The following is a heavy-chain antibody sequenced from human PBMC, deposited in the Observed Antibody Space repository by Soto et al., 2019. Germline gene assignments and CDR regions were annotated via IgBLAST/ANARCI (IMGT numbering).Heavy chain of an antibody. Sequence: QVQLVQSGAEVKKPGASVKVSCKASGYTFTSYGISWVRQAPGQGLEWMGWISAYNGNTNYAQKLQGRVTMTTDTSTSTAYMELRSLRSDDTDVYYCARVRLRYFDWLGNLFDPWGQGTLVTVSS. CDR3: ARVRLRYFDWLGNLFDP. CDR1: GYTFTSYG. D-gene: IGHD3-9*01. V-gene: IGHV1-18*01. CDR2: ISAYNGNT. J-gene: IGHJ5*02.